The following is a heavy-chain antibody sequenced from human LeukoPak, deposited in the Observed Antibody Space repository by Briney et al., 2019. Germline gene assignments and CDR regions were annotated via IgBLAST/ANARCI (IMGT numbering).Heavy chain of an antibody. CDR2: IRYDGSNK. D-gene: IGHD2-15*01. Sequence: PGGALRLSCAASGFTFSSYGMHWVRQAPGKGLEWVAFIRYDGSNKYYADSVKGRLTISRDNYKNTLYLQMNRLRDEDTAVYYCAKGGSEVAAQDIDYWGQGTLVTVSS. J-gene: IGHJ4*02. CDR1: GFTFSSYG. V-gene: IGHV3-30*02. CDR3: AKGGSEVAAQDIDY.